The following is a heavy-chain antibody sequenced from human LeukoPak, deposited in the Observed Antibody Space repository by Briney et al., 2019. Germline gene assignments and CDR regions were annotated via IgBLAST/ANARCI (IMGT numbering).Heavy chain of an antibody. J-gene: IGHJ5*02. CDR2: IYTSGST. CDR1: GGSISSYY. Sequence: SSETLSLTCTVSGGSISSYYWSWIRQPAGKGLGWIGRIYTSGSTNYNPSLKSRVTMSVDTSKNQFSLKLSSVTAADTAVYYCARAVGGWYWFDPWGQGTLVTVSS. V-gene: IGHV4-4*07. CDR3: ARAVGGWYWFDP. D-gene: IGHD6-19*01.